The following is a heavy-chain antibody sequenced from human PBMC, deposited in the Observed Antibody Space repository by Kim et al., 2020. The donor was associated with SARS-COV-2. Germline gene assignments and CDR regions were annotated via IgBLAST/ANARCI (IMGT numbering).Heavy chain of an antibody. CDR3: ARGVDYYDSSGYGPGYFDL. CDR1: GFTFSSYS. D-gene: IGHD3-22*01. CDR2: ISSSSSTI. Sequence: GGSLRLSCAASGFTFSSYSMNWVRQAPGKGLEWVSYISSSSSTIYYADSVKGRFTISRDNAKNSLYLQMNSLRDEDTAVYYCARGVDYYDSSGYGPGYFDLWGRGTLVTVSS. V-gene: IGHV3-48*02. J-gene: IGHJ2*01.